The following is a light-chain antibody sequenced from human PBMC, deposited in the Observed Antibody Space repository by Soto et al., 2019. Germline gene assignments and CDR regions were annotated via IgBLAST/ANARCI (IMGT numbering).Light chain of an antibody. CDR1: QGISSY. CDR2: DAL. CDR3: QQLNNYPLT. Sequence: DIQLTQSPSFLSASVGDRVTITCRASQGISSYLAWYQQKPGKAPKLLIYDALTLQSGVPSRFSGSGSGTEFTLTISSLQPEDFATYYCQQLNNYPLTFGPGTKVDIK. J-gene: IGKJ3*01. V-gene: IGKV1-9*01.